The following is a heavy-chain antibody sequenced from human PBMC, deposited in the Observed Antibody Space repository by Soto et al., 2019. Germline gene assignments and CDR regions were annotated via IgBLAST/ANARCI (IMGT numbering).Heavy chain of an antibody. Sequence: EVQLVESGGGLVQPGGSLRLSCEASGFTFRNYDMHWVRQGTGKGLEWVSGISAAGDPDYADSVEGRFTISRENAQNSSFLQMNSLRVGDTAVYYCDRSDRDFYGLDVWGQGTTVIVSS. J-gene: IGHJ6*02. CDR2: ISAAGDP. CDR1: GFTFRNYD. V-gene: IGHV3-13*05. CDR3: DRSDRDFYGLDV.